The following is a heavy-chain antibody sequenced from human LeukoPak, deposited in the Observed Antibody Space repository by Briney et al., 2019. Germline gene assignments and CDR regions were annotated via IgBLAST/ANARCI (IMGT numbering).Heavy chain of an antibody. J-gene: IGHJ6*04. D-gene: IGHD3-10*02. Sequence: GGSLRLSCAASGFMFTSYWMSWVRQAPGKGLEWVSYISSSGSTIYYADSVKGRFTISRDNAKNSLYLQMNSLRAEDTAVYYCAELGITMIGGVWGKGTTVTVSS. CDR1: GFMFTSYW. CDR2: ISSSGSTI. V-gene: IGHV3-48*04. CDR3: AELGITMIGGV.